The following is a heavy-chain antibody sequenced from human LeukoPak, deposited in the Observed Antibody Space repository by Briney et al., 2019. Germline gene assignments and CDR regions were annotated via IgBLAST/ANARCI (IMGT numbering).Heavy chain of an antibody. J-gene: IGHJ4*02. Sequence: PGGSLRLSCAASGFTFSSYGMHWVRQAPGKGREWVAVISYDGSNQYYADSVKGRFTISRDNSKNTLYLQMNSLRAEDTAVYYCAKDTGVGAIRDFEFDYWGQGTLVTVSS. CDR3: AKDTGVGAIRDFEFDY. CDR1: GFTFSSYG. CDR2: ISYDGSNQ. V-gene: IGHV3-30*18. D-gene: IGHD1-26*01.